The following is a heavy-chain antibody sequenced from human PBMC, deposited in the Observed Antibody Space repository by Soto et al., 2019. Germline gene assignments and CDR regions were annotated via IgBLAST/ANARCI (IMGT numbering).Heavy chain of an antibody. J-gene: IGHJ4*02. CDR2: TSYDGTNN. CDR3: ARWGTTGGVDV. D-gene: IGHD3-16*01. CDR1: GFTFRSYV. V-gene: IGHV3-30*19. Sequence: QVQLVESGGGVVQPGTSLRLSCVGSGFTFRSYVIRWVRQAPGKRLEWVALTSYDGTNNYYGSSVKGRFTISRDNSKNIVDLQMDSLRLEDTSIYHSARWGTTGGVDVWCPGTLVSVSS.